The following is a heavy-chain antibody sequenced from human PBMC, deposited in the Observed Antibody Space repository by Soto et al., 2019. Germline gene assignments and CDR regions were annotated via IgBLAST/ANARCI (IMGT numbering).Heavy chain of an antibody. CDR3: GRDPWAADY. Sequence: EVQLVESGGGLVQPGGSLRLSCAASGFTVSTKYMSWVRQALGKGLEWVSVIYSGGSTFYADSVRGRFTISRDNSKNTVNLQMNSLRAEDNAVYYCGRDPWAADYWGQGTLVTVSS. V-gene: IGHV3-66*01. CDR1: GFTVSTKY. J-gene: IGHJ4*02. D-gene: IGHD3-16*01. CDR2: IYSGGST.